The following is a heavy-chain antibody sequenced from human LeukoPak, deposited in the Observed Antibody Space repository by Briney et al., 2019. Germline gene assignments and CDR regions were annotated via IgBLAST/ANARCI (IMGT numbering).Heavy chain of an antibody. D-gene: IGHD6-19*01. Sequence: GGSLRLSCAASGFTFSSYEMNWVRQAPGKGLEWVSYISSSGSTIYYADSVKGRFTISRDNAKNSLYLQMNSLRAEDTAVYYCARAISGWEYYYGMDVWGKGTTVTVSS. CDR1: GFTFSSYE. V-gene: IGHV3-48*03. CDR3: ARAISGWEYYYGMDV. CDR2: ISSSGSTI. J-gene: IGHJ6*04.